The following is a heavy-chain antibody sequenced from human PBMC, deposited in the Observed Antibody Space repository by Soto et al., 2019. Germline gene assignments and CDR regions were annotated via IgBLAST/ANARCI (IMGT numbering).Heavy chain of an antibody. Sequence: SETLSLTCAVYGGSFSGYYWSWIRQPPGKGLEWIGEINHSGSTNYNPSLKSRVTISVDTSKNQFSLKLSSVTAADTAVYYCARGKLRYFDWLPSQVSDVWGQGTTVTAP. CDR1: GGSFSGYY. D-gene: IGHD3-9*01. CDR2: INHSGST. CDR3: ARGKLRYFDWLPSQVSDV. J-gene: IGHJ6*02. V-gene: IGHV4-34*01.